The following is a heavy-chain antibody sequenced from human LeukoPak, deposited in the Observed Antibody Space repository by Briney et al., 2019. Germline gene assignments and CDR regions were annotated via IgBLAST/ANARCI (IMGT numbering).Heavy chain of an antibody. CDR2: IYPGDSDT. J-gene: IGHJ4*02. D-gene: IGHD3-10*01. V-gene: IGHV5-51*01. CDR3: ARYMRGHGEMKGRYYFDF. CDR1: GYSFTGYW. Sequence: GEFLKISCKGSGYSFTGYWIGWVRQMPGKGLEWMGIIYPGDSDTRYSPSFQGQVTISADKSISTAYLQWSSLEASDTAMYYCARYMRGHGEMKGRYYFDFWGQGTMVTVSS.